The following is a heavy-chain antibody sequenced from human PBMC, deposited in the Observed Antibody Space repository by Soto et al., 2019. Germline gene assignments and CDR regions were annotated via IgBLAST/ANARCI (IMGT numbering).Heavy chain of an antibody. V-gene: IGHV3-9*01. CDR3: AKDRGIAVYYYYGMDV. Sequence: GGSMRLSCAASGFTFDDYARHWVRQAPGKGLEWVSGISWNSGSIGYADSVKGRFTISRDNAKNSLYLQMNSLRAEDTALYYCAKDRGIAVYYYYGMDVWGQGTTVTVSS. J-gene: IGHJ6*02. CDR2: ISWNSGSI. CDR1: GFTFDDYA. D-gene: IGHD6-19*01.